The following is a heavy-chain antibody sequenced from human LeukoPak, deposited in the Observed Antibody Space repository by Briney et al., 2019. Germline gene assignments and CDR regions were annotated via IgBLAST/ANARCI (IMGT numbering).Heavy chain of an antibody. CDR1: GVSFSGYY. CDR2: INHSGSS. Sequence: SETLSLTCAVYGVSFSGYYWSWIRQPPGKGLEWIGEINHSGSSNYNPSLKSRVTISVDTSKNQFSLKLSSVTAADAAVYYCAPRGDYYDSSGYYYPDYWGQGTLVTVSS. V-gene: IGHV4-34*01. CDR3: APRGDYYDSSGYYYPDY. D-gene: IGHD3-22*01. J-gene: IGHJ4*02.